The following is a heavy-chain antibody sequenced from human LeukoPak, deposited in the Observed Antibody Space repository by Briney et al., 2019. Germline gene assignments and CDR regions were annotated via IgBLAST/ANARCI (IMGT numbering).Heavy chain of an antibody. J-gene: IGHJ5*02. CDR3: ARHPGYCSSTSCYGNWFDP. D-gene: IGHD2-2*01. CDR2: IYYSGST. Sequence: SETLSLTCTVSGGSISSYYWSWIRQPPGKGLEWIGYIYYSGSTNYNPSLKSRVTISVDTSKNQFSLKLSSVTAADTAVYYCARHPGYCSSTSCYGNWFDPWGQGTLVTVSS. CDR1: GGSISSYY. V-gene: IGHV4-59*08.